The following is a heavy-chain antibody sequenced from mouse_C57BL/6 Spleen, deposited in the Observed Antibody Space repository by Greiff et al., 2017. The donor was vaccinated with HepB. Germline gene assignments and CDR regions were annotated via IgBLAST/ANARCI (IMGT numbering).Heavy chain of an antibody. V-gene: IGHV5-17*01. J-gene: IGHJ2*01. CDR1: GFTFSDYG. CDR2: ISSGSSTI. CDR3: AREGLGLLYYFDY. Sequence: EVMLVESGGGLVKPGGSLKLSCAASGFTFSDYGMHWVRQAPEKGLEWVAYISSGSSTIYYADTVKGRFTISRDNAKNTLFLQMTSLRSEDTAMYDCAREGLGLLYYFDYWGQGTTLTVSS. D-gene: IGHD2-3*01.